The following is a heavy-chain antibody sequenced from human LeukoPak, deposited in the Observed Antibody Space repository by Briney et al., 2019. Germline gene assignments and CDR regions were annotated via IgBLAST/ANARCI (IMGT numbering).Heavy chain of an antibody. CDR1: GFTFSSYW. V-gene: IGHV3-30*02. CDR2: IRYDGSNK. J-gene: IGHJ4*02. D-gene: IGHD4-23*01. CDR3: AKDPDRYGGNPGLCDY. Sequence: GGSLRLSCAASGFTFSSYWMSWVRQAPGKGLEWVAFIRYDGSNKYYADSVKGRFTISRDNSKNTLYLQMNSLRAEDTAVYYCAKDPDRYGGNPGLCDYWGQGTLVTVSS.